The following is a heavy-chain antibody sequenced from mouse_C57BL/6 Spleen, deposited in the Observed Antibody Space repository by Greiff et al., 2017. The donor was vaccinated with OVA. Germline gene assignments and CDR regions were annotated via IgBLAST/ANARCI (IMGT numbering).Heavy chain of an antibody. J-gene: IGHJ2*01. V-gene: IGHV1-54*01. CDR1: GYAFTNYL. D-gene: IGHD2-2*01. CDR3: ARGGYMDY. Sequence: VQLQQSGAELVRPGTSVKVSCKASGYAFTNYLIEWVKQRPGQGLEWIGVINPGSGGTNYNEKFKGKATLTADKSSSTAYMQLSSLTSEDSAVYLCARGGYMDYWGQGTTLTVSS. CDR2: INPGSGGT.